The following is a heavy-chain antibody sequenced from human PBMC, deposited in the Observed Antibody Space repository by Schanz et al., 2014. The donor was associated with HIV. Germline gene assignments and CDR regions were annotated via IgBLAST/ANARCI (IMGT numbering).Heavy chain of an antibody. V-gene: IGHV4-34*01. CDR1: GGSFRGYY. CDR3: ARGDFGGSSVDY. Sequence: QVQLQQWGAGLLKPSETLSLTCAVYGGSFRGYYWTWIRQFPGLGLEWIGGVRHIGGTNYNPSLKSRVTMSMAMSKNQFSLTLTSVSAADTAVYFCARGDFGGSSVDYWGHGNMVTVSS. J-gene: IGHJ4*01. D-gene: IGHD4-17*01. CDR2: VRHIGGT.